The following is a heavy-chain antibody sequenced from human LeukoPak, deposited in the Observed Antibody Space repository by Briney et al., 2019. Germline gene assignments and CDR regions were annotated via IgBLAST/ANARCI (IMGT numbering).Heavy chain of an antibody. V-gene: IGHV3-23*01. CDR1: GFTFSSYG. Sequence: PGGSLRLSCAASGFTFSSYGMSWVRQAPGKGLEWVSGISGNGGTIHYADSVKGRFTISRDNSKNTLHLQMNSLRAEDTAVYYCAKVPIYGSGSAPGYYFDYWGQGTLATVSS. D-gene: IGHD3-10*01. J-gene: IGHJ4*02. CDR3: AKVPIYGSGSAPGYYFDY. CDR2: ISGNGGTI.